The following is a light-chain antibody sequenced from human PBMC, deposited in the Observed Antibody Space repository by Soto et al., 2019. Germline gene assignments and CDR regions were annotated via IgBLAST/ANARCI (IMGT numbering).Light chain of an antibody. CDR1: QSSSSW. CDR3: QQYDNASWT. CDR2: KAS. V-gene: IGKV1-5*03. J-gene: IGKJ1*01. Sequence: DIQMTQSPSTLSASVGDRVIITCRASQSSSSWLAWYQQKPGKAPNLLIYKASTLKSGVPSRFSGSGSGTEFPLTISSLQPDDFATYCCQQYDNASWTFGQGTKVEIK.